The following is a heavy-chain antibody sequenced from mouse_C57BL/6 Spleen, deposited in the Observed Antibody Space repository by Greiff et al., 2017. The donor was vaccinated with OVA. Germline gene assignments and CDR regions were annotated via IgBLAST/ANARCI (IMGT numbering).Heavy chain of an antibody. V-gene: IGHV5-6*01. CDR3: ARQGPSFDY. CDR2: ISSGGSYT. D-gene: IGHD3-3*01. CDR1: GFTFSSYG. Sequence: EVKLVESGGDLVKPGGSLKLSCAASGFTFSSYGMSWVRQTPDKRLEWVATISSGGSYTYYPDSVKGRFTISRDNAKNTLYLQMSSLKSEDTAMYYCARQGPSFDYWGQGTTLTVSS. J-gene: IGHJ2*01.